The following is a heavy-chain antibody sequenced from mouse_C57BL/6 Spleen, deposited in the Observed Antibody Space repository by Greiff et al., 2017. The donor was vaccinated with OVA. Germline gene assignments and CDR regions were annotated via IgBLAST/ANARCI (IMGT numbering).Heavy chain of an antibody. J-gene: IGHJ4*01. CDR3: TRGDYGSSYAMDY. Sequence: QVQLQQSGAELVRPGASVTLSCKASGYTFTDYEMHWVKQTPVHGLEWIGAIDPETGGTAYNQKFKGKAILTADKSSSTAYMELRSLTSEDSAVYYCTRGDYGSSYAMDYWGQGTSVTVSS. CDR2: IDPETGGT. D-gene: IGHD1-1*01. V-gene: IGHV1-15*01. CDR1: GYTFTDYE.